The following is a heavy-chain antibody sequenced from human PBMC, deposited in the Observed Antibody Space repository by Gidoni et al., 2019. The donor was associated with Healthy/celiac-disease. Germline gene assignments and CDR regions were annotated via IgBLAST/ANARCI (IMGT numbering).Heavy chain of an antibody. V-gene: IGHV1-8*01. D-gene: IGHD3-3*01. J-gene: IGHJ5*02. CDR1: GYTFTSYD. CDR3: ARGVEGIRFLEWPKPYWFDP. CDR2: MNPNSGNT. Sequence: QVQLVQSGAEVKKPGASVKVSCKASGYTFTSYDINWVRQATGQGLEWMGWMNPNSGNTGYAQKFQGRVTMTRNTSISTAYMELSSLRSEDTAVYYCARGVEGIRFLEWPKPYWFDPWGQGTLVTVSS.